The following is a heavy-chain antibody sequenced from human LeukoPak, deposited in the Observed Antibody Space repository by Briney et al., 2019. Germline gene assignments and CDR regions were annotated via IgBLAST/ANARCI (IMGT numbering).Heavy chain of an antibody. CDR1: GFTFSSYG. V-gene: IGHV3-30*18. D-gene: IGHD3-10*01. Sequence: GGSLRLSRAASGFTFSSYGMHWVRQAPGKGLEWVAVISYDGSNKYYADSVKGRFTISRDNSKNTLYLQMNSLRAEDTALYYCAKGLERESRLDSWGQGTLVTVSS. CDR3: AKGLERESRLDS. J-gene: IGHJ4*02. CDR2: ISYDGSNK.